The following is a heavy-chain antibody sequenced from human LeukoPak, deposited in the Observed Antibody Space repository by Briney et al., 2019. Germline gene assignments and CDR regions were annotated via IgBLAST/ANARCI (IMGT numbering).Heavy chain of an antibody. CDR1: GGTFSSYA. J-gene: IGHJ4*02. CDR3: ARDKGSYDSSGYYSGVY. D-gene: IGHD3-22*01. CDR2: IIPIFGTA. V-gene: IGHV1-69*13. Sequence: SVRVSCKASGGTFSSYAISWVRQAPGQGLEWMGGIIPIFGTANYAQKFQGRVTITADESTSTAYMELCSLRSEDTAVYYCARDKGSYDSSGYYSGVYWGQGTLVTVSS.